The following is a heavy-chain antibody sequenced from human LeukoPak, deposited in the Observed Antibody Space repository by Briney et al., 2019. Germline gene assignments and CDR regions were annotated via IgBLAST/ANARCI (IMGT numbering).Heavy chain of an antibody. CDR3: ARDLILFDY. V-gene: IGHV3-23*01. Sequence: GGSLRLSCAASGFTFTSYSMNWVRQAPGKGLEWVSTISGGGGSTYYADSVKGRFTISRDNSKNTLYLQMNSLRAEDTAVYYCARDLILFDYWGQGTLVTVSS. CDR2: ISGGGGST. J-gene: IGHJ4*02. CDR1: GFTFTSYS.